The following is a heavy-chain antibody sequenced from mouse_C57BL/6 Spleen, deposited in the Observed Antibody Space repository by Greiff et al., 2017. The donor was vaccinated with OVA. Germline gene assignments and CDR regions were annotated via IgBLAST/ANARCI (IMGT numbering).Heavy chain of an antibody. CDR2: ISSGSSTI. CDR1: GFTFSDYG. CDR3: ARGDIWYDFDY. D-gene: IGHD2-1*01. V-gene: IGHV5-17*01. J-gene: IGHJ2*01. Sequence: EVKLVESGGGLVKPGGSLKLSCAASGFTFSDYGMHWVRQAPEKGLEWVAYISSGSSTIYYADTVKGRFTISRDNATNTLFLQMTSLRSEDTDMYYWARGDIWYDFDYWGQGTTLTVS.